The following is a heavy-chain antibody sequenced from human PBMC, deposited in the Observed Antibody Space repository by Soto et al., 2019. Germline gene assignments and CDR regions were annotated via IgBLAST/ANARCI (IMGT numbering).Heavy chain of an antibody. D-gene: IGHD3-10*01. J-gene: IGHJ5*02. CDR3: ARVRSGSYDWFDP. Sequence: EVQLVESGGGLVQPGGSLRLSCAASGFTFTNYWMHWVRQAPGKGLMWVSRINPDGSRTPYADSVKGRFAIFRDNAKNTLYLQRNSLRAEDTAVYYCARVRSGSYDWFDPWGQGTLVTVSS. CDR2: INPDGSRT. CDR1: GFTFTNYW. V-gene: IGHV3-74*01.